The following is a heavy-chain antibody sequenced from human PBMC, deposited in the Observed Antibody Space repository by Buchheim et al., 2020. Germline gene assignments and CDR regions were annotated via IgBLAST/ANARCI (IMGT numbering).Heavy chain of an antibody. J-gene: IGHJ5*02. CDR2: IYYSGST. Sequence: QVQLQESGPGLVKPSETLSLTCTVSDGSISSYYWSWIRQPPGKGLEWIGYIYYSGSTNYNPSLKSRVTISVDTAKNQFSLKLSSVTAADTAVYYCARGIVVVAATPQVGWFDPWGQGTL. D-gene: IGHD2-15*01. CDR3: ARGIVVVAATPQVGWFDP. CDR1: DGSISSYY. V-gene: IGHV4-59*01.